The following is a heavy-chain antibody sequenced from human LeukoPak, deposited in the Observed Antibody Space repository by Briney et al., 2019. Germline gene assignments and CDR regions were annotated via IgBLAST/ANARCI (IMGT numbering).Heavy chain of an antibody. CDR2: INPNSGGT. CDR1: GYTFTGYY. J-gene: IGHJ4*02. D-gene: IGHD3-10*01. V-gene: IGHV1-2*02. CDR3: ARVGPTYYYGSGSYPFDY. Sequence: GASVKVSCKASGYTFTGYYMHWVRQAPGQGLEWMGWINPNSGGTNYAQKFQGRATMTRDTSISTAYMELSRLRSDDTAVYYCARVGPTYYYGSGSYPFDYWGQGTLVTVSS.